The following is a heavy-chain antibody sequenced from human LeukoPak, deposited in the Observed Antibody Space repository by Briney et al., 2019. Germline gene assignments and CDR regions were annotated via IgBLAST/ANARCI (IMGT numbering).Heavy chain of an antibody. Sequence: HPGGSLRLSCAASGFTLSDYYMSWIRQAPGKGLEWVAVISYDGSNKYYADSVKGRFTISRDNSKNTLYLQMNSLRAEDTAVYYCARSTAAGGIGAFDIWGQGTMVTVSS. CDR3: ARSTAAGGIGAFDI. CDR1: GFTLSDYY. V-gene: IGHV3-30-3*01. D-gene: IGHD6-13*01. J-gene: IGHJ3*02. CDR2: ISYDGSNK.